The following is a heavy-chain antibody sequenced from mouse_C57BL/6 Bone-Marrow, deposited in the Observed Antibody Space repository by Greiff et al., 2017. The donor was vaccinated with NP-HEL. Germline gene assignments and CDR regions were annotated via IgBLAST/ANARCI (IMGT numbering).Heavy chain of an antibody. J-gene: IGHJ1*03. D-gene: IGHD1-1*01. CDR1: GYSFTDYN. CDR2: INPNYGTT. Sequence: VQLQQSGPELVKPGASVKISCKASGYSFTDYNMNWVKQSHGKSLEWIGVINPNYGTTSYNQKFKGKATLTVDQSSSTAYMQLNSLTSEDSAVYYCVYYYGSSWYFDVWGTGTTVTVSS. CDR3: VYYYGSSWYFDV. V-gene: IGHV1-39*01.